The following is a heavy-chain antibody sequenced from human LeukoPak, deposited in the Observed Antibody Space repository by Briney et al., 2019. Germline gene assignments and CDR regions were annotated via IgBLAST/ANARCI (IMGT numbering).Heavy chain of an antibody. CDR1: GGSFSGYY. J-gene: IGHJ4*02. Sequence: PSETLSLTCAVYGGSFSGYYWSWLRQPPGKGLEWIGEINHSGSTNYNPSLKSRVTISVHTSKNQFSLKLSSVTAADTAVYYCARGRGLWFGELSRALDYWGQGTLVTVSS. CDR3: ARGRGLWFGELSRALDY. CDR2: INHSGST. D-gene: IGHD3-10*01. V-gene: IGHV4-34*01.